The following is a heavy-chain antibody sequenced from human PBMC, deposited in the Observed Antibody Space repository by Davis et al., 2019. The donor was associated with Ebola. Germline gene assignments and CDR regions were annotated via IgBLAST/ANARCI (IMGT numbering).Heavy chain of an antibody. V-gene: IGHV3-11*01. D-gene: IGHD2-2*02. CDR3: ARSSRYCSSTSCYSTDY. J-gene: IGHJ4*02. CDR1: GFTFSDYY. CDR2: ISSSGSTI. Sequence: PGGSLRLSCAASGFTFSDYYMSWIRQAPGKGLEWVSYISSSGSTIYYADSVKGRFTISRDNAKNSLYLQMNSLRAEDTAVYYCARSSRYCSSTSCYSTDYWGQGTLVTVSS.